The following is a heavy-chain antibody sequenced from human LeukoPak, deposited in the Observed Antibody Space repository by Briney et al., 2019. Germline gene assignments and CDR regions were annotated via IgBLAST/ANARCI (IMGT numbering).Heavy chain of an antibody. J-gene: IGHJ4*02. CDR3: ARGPPFDY. CDR2: INHSGST. V-gene: IGHV4-34*01. CDR1: GGSFSGYY. Sequence: SETLSLTCAVYGGSFSGYYWSWIRQPPGKGLEWIGEINHSGSTNYNPSLKSRVTISVDTSKNQFSLKLSSVTAADTAVYYCARGPPFDYWGQGTLVSVSS.